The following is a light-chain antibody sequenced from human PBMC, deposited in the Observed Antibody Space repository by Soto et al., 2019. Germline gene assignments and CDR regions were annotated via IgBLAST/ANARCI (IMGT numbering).Light chain of an antibody. CDR2: SNN. CDR1: SSNIGSNT. J-gene: IGLJ2*01. Sequence: VLTQPPSASGTPGQRVTISCSGSSSNIGSNTVNWYQQLPGTAPKLLIYSNNQRPSGVPDRFSGSKSGTSASLAISGLQSEDEADYYCAAWDDSLNGLVFGGGTKVTVL. V-gene: IGLV1-44*01. CDR3: AAWDDSLNGLV.